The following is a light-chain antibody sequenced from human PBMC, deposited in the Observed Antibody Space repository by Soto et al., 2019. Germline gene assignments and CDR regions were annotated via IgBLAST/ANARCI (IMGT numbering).Light chain of an antibody. CDR2: YDS. CDR3: QVWDSSSDHTVV. J-gene: IGLJ2*01. Sequence: SYELTQPPSVSVAPGQTARITCGGNNIGSKSVHWYQQKQGQAPVLVIYYDSDRPSGIPERFSGSNSGNTATLTISRVEAGDEADDYCQVWDSSSDHTVVFGGGTKVTVL. CDR1: NIGSKS. V-gene: IGLV3-21*04.